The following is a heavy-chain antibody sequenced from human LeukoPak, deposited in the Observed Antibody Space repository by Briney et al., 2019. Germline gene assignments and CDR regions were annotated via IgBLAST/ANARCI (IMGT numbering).Heavy chain of an antibody. V-gene: IGHV4-4*07. CDR1: GGSISSYY. CDR3: ARAQSWLGYVFDY. D-gene: IGHD5-24*01. J-gene: IGHJ4*02. CDR2: IYTSGSN. Sequence: PSETLSLTGTVSGGSISSYYCHWLRQPAGKGLEWIGRIYTSGSNNYRPSLESRVTMSVDTSKNQFSLKLCSVAAADTAVYYCARAQSWLGYVFDYWGQGTLITVSS.